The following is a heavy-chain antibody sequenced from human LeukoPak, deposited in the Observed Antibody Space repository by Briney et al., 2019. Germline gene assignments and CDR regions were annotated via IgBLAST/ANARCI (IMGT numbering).Heavy chain of an antibody. V-gene: IGHV1-69*04. Sequence: SVKVSCKASGGTFSSYAISWVRQAPGRGLEWMGRIIPILGIANYAQKFQGRVTITADKSTSTAYMELSSLRSEDTAVYYCARGPYTAMVPIHWGQGTLVTVSS. CDR2: IIPILGIA. CDR1: GGTFSSYA. D-gene: IGHD5-18*01. CDR3: ARGPYTAMVPIH. J-gene: IGHJ4*02.